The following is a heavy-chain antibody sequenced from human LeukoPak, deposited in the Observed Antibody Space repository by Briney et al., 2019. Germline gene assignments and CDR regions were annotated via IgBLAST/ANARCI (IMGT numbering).Heavy chain of an antibody. CDR2: ISAYNGNT. Sequence: ASVKVSCKASGGSFSSYAISWVRQAPGQGLEWMGWISAYNGNTNYAQKLQGRVTMTTDTSTSTAYMELRSLRSDDTAVYYCARGIREYYDILTGYYNGGNFDYWGQGTLVTVSS. CDR1: GGSFSSYA. D-gene: IGHD3-9*01. CDR3: ARGIREYYDILTGYYNGGNFDY. J-gene: IGHJ4*02. V-gene: IGHV1-18*01.